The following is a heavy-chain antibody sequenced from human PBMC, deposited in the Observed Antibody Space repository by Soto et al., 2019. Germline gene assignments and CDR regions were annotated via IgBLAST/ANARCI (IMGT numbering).Heavy chain of an antibody. Sequence: GGSLRLSCAASGFTFSTYAMSWVRQATEKGLEWVSDISGSGGSTYYADSVKGRFTISRDNSKNTLYLQMNSLRAEDTAVYYCAKELVVVAASYYYGMDVWGQGTTVTVSS. CDR2: ISGSGGST. CDR3: AKELVVVAASYYYGMDV. D-gene: IGHD2-15*01. CDR1: GFTFSTYA. V-gene: IGHV3-23*01. J-gene: IGHJ6*02.